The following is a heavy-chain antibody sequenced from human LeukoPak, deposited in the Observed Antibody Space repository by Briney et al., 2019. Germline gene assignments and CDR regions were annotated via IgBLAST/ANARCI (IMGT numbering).Heavy chain of an antibody. CDR1: GYTFTGYY. D-gene: IGHD1-1*01. Sequence: ASVKVSCKASGYTFTGYYMHWVRQAPGQGLEWMGWINPNSGGTNYAQKFQGRVTMTRDTSISTAYMELSRLRSDDTAVYYCARDFTGTTRFDYWGQGTLVTVSS. CDR2: INPNSGGT. J-gene: IGHJ4*02. CDR3: ARDFTGTTRFDY. V-gene: IGHV1-2*02.